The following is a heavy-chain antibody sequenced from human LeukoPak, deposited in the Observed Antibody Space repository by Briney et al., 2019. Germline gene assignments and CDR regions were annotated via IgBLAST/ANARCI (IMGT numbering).Heavy chain of an antibody. D-gene: IGHD4-23*01. CDR3: ARGRPHGNDY. CDR1: GFTFSSYW. Sequence: GGSLRLSCAASGFTFSSYWMNWVRQAPGKGLVWVSRIASDGSSATYADSVKGRFSISRDNAKNTLYLQMDSLRVEDTAVYYCARGRPHGNDYWGQGTLVTASS. V-gene: IGHV3-74*01. CDR2: IASDGSSA. J-gene: IGHJ4*02.